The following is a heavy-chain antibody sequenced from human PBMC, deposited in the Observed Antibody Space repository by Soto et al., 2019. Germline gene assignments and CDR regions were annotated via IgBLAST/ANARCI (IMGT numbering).Heavy chain of an antibody. D-gene: IGHD3-3*01. CDR3: ARASLTIFGAPYGMDV. J-gene: IGHJ6*02. CDR1: GYPFTRYS. Sequence: ASVKVSCKASGYPFTRYSIRWVRQAPGQGLEWMGWISGYNGDTDYSKNFQGRLTMTIDTSTTTASMELRSLRSDDTAVYYCARASLTIFGAPYGMDVWGQGTSVTVYS. V-gene: IGHV1-18*04. CDR2: ISGYNGDT.